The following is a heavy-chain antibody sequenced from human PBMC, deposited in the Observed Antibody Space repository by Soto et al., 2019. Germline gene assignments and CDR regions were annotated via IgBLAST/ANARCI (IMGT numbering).Heavy chain of an antibody. D-gene: IGHD2-21*01. Sequence: QIQLVESGGGLVKPGGALRLSCEASGFTFSDFYMSWIRQAPGKGLEWLSYISPKSNYREYAESVKGRHTISRDNAKNSLSLQMNSLRVEDTAVYYCVRGGGGAQFDSWGQGTLVTVSS. V-gene: IGHV3-11*06. CDR1: GFTFSDFY. CDR3: VRGGGGAQFDS. CDR2: ISPKSNYR. J-gene: IGHJ4*02.